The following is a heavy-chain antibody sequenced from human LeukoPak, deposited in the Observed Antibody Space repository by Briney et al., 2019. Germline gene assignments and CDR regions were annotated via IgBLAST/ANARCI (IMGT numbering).Heavy chain of an antibody. D-gene: IGHD6-13*01. CDR2: INPNSGGT. V-gene: IGHV1-2*02. CDR1: GYTFNGYY. Sequence: ASVKVSCKDSGYTFNGYYMHWVRQAPGQAREWMGWINPNSGGTNYAQKFQGRVTMTRDTSISTAYMELSRLRSDDTAVYYCALAPQQLVYFAAFDIWGQGTMVTVSS. CDR3: ALAPQQLVYFAAFDI. J-gene: IGHJ3*02.